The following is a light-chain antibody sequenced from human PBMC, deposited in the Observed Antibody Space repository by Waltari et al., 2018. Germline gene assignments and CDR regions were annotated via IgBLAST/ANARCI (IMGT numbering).Light chain of an antibody. V-gene: IGKV3-20*01. J-gene: IGKJ4*01. Sequence: IVLTQCPGTRSLSRGEGAALLCRTSQTIRTTYLAWYQQKPGQAPTLLIYGTFSRATGIPDRFTGSGSGTDFSLTISSLEPEDFATYYCQQYDISPLTFGGGTKVEIK. CDR1: QTIRTTY. CDR3: QQYDISPLT. CDR2: GTF.